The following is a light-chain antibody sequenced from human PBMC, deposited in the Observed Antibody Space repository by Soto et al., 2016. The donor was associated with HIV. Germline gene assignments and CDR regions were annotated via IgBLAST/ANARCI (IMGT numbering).Light chain of an antibody. CDR3: QAWDTNTGV. V-gene: IGLV3-21*01. Sequence: SYELTQPPSVSVAPGKTARITCGGNNIGSKSVHWYQQKPGQSPALLIYQDTIRPSGIPERFSGSISGNTATLTISGTQAMDEADYYCQAWDTNTGVFGGGTELTVL. CDR1: NIGSKS. J-gene: IGLJ2*01. CDR2: QDT.